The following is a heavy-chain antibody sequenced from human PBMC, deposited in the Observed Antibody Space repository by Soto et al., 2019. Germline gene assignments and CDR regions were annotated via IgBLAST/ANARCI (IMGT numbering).Heavy chain of an antibody. CDR1: GGSFSGYS. V-gene: IGHV4-59*08. CDR2: IYYSGTT. Sequence: SETLSLTCAVYGGSFSGYSWSWIRQPPGKGLEWIGSIYYSGTTNYNPSLKSRVTISVDTSKNQFSLKLSSVTAADTAVYYCARHNGPLYVGYYYDMDVWGQGTTVTVSS. CDR3: ARHNGPLYVGYYYDMDV. D-gene: IGHD3-16*01. J-gene: IGHJ6*02.